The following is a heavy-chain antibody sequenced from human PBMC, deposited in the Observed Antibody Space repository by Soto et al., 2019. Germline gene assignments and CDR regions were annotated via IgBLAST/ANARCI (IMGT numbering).Heavy chain of an antibody. J-gene: IGHJ6*02. CDR2: INHSGST. V-gene: IGHV4-39*07. CDR3: ARDKLGRLGATGRYYYYYYGMDV. CDR1: GGSMSSSNYY. D-gene: IGHD1-26*01. Sequence: SDTLSLTCTVSGGSMSSSNYYWSWIRQPPGKGLEWIGEINHSGSTNYNPSLKSRVTISVDTSKNQFSLKLSSVTAADTAVYYCARDKLGRLGATGRYYYYYYGMDVWGQGTTVTVSS.